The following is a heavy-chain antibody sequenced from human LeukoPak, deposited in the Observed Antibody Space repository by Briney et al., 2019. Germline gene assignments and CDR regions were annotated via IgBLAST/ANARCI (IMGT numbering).Heavy chain of an antibody. CDR1: GFTFSSYW. CDR3: ARDRPDYYYDSGSYYNTY. Sequence: GGSLRLSCAASGFTFSSYWMTWVRQAPGKGLEWVANIKQDGSDKYYVDSVKGRFTISRDNAKNSLSLQMDSLRAEDTAVYYCARDRPDYYYDSGSYYNTYWGQGTLVTVSS. J-gene: IGHJ4*02. CDR2: IKQDGSDK. D-gene: IGHD3-10*01. V-gene: IGHV3-7*05.